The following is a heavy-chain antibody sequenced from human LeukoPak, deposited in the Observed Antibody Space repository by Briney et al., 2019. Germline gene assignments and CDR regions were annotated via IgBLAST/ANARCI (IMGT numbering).Heavy chain of an antibody. CDR2: IYYSGST. CDR3: ARGHSSGWYQSRNNWFDP. CDR1: GGSISSGSYY. V-gene: IGHV4-61*02. J-gene: IGHJ5*02. Sequence: SQTLSLTCTVSGGSISSGSYYWSWIRQPAGKGLEWIGRIYYSGSTNYNPSLKSRVTISVDTSKNQFSLKLSSVTAADTAVYYCARGHSSGWYQSRNNWFDPWGQGTLVTVSS. D-gene: IGHD6-19*01.